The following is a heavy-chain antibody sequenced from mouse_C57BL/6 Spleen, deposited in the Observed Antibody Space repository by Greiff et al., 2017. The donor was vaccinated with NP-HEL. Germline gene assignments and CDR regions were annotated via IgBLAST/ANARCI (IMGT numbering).Heavy chain of an antibody. Sequence: QVQLQQPGAELVRPGSSVKLSCKASGYTFTSYWMDWVKQRPGQGLEWIGNIYPSDSETHYNQKFKDKATLTVDKSSSTAYMQLSSLTSEDSAVYYCAREDTTSYFDYWGQGTTLTVSS. CDR2: IYPSDSET. V-gene: IGHV1-61*01. CDR3: AREDTTSYFDY. J-gene: IGHJ2*01. D-gene: IGHD1-1*01. CDR1: GYTFTSYW.